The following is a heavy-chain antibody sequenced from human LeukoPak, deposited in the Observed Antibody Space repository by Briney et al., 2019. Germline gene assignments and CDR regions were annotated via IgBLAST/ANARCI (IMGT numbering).Heavy chain of an antibody. V-gene: IGHV7-4-1*02. J-gene: IGHJ4*02. Sequence: GASVKVSCKASGYTFTNYAMNWVRQAPGQGLEWMGWINTNTGNPTYAQGFTGRFVFSLDTSVSTAYLQISSLKAEDTAVYYCARGRITMVRGVIKRYYFDYWGQGTLVTVSS. CDR3: ARGRITMVRGVIKRYYFDY. CDR1: GYTFTNYA. CDR2: INTNTGNP. D-gene: IGHD3-10*01.